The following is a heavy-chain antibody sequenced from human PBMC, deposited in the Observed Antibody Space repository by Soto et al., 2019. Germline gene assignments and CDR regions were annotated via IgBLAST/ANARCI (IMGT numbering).Heavy chain of an antibody. D-gene: IGHD2-2*01. CDR1: GFTFSSYA. CDR2: ISGSGGST. Sequence: HPGGSLRLSCAASGFTFSSYAMSWVRQAPGKGLEWVSAISGSGGSTYYADSVKGRFTISRDNSKNTLYLQMNSLRAEDTAVYYCAKDLPDIVVVPADPTYYYYYMDVWGKGTTVTVSS. J-gene: IGHJ6*03. CDR3: AKDLPDIVVVPADPTYYYYYMDV. V-gene: IGHV3-23*01.